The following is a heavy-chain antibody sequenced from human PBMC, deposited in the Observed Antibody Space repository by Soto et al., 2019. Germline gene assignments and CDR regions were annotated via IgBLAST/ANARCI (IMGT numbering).Heavy chain of an antibody. CDR1: GFSLSTTRVG. J-gene: IGHJ4*02. CDR3: AHSKTSGMRYYSDY. Sequence: QITLKESGPPLVKPTQTLTLTCTFSGFSLSTTRVGVGWIRQPPGEALEWLALLYWDDDKLYSPSLKRRLTITKDTPKNQVVLTLTTMDPVATATYYSAHSKTSGMRYYSDYWGQGTLVTVSS. V-gene: IGHV2-5*02. CDR2: LYWDDDK.